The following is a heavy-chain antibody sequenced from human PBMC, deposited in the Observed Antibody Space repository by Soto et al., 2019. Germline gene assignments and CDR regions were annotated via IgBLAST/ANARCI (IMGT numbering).Heavy chain of an antibody. CDR1: GYTFTSYY. CDR3: ATANNTSPFDY. Sequence: LVKVSCKASGYTFTSYYMHWVRQARGQSLEWIGRIIVDSGNTKSAEKFTERVSMSWDMSTSTAFMELRSLSSDDTAVYYCATANNTSPFDYWGLGTLVTVSS. D-gene: IGHD1-26*01. CDR2: IIVDSGNT. J-gene: IGHJ4*02. V-gene: IGHV1-58*02.